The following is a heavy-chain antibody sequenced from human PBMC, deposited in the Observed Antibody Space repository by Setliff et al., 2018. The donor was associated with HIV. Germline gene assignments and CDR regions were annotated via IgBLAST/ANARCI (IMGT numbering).Heavy chain of an antibody. CDR2: VNPNSGGT. D-gene: IGHD3-9*01. CDR3: ARDLTGDLFFDY. V-gene: IGHV1-2*02. CDR1: GYTFTGYD. J-gene: IGHJ4*02. Sequence: ASVKVSCKASGYTFTGYDMHWVRQAPGLGLEWMGWVNPNSGGTNYAQKFQGRVTMTRDTSISTAYMELSRLRSDDTAVYYCARDLTGDLFFDYWGQGTLVTVSS.